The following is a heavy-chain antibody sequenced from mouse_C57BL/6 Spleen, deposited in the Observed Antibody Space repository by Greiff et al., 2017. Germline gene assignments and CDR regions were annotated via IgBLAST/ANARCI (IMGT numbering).Heavy chain of an antibody. CDR2: IDPSDSYT. V-gene: IGHV1-50*01. CDR3: ARPYLDY. J-gene: IGHJ2*01. Sequence: VQLQQPGAELVKPGASVKLSCKASGYTFTRYWMPWVKQRPGQGLEWIGEIDPSDSYTNYSQKFKGKATLTVDTSSSTAYMQLSSLTSEDSAVYYCARPYLDYWGQGTTLTVSS. CDR1: GYTFTRYW.